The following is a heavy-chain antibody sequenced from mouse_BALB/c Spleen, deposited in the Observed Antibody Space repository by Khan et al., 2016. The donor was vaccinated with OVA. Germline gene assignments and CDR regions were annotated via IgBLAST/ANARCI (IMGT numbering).Heavy chain of an antibody. CDR2: ISSDGDYT. V-gene: IGHV5-6*01. CDR1: GFTFSSYS. CDR3: ASHLTGSFAY. Sequence: EVQGMESGGDLVKPGGSLKLSCAASGFTFSSYSMSWVRQTPDKRLEWVATISSDGDYTYYPDSVKGRFTISRDNAKNTLYLQMSSLKSEDTAMYYCASHLTGSFAYWGQGTLVTVSA. J-gene: IGHJ3*01. D-gene: IGHD4-1*01.